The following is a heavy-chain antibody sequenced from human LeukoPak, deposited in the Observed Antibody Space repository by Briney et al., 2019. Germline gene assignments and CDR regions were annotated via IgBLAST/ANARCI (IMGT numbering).Heavy chain of an antibody. Sequence: ASVKVSCKVSGYTLTELSMHWVRQAPGQGLEWMGWISAYNGNTNYAQKLQGRVTMTTDTSTSTAYMELRSLRSDDTAVYYCARGGGVVVAAYPYFDYWGQGTLVTVSS. D-gene: IGHD2-15*01. CDR2: ISAYNGNT. CDR1: GYTLTELS. CDR3: ARGGGVVVAAYPYFDY. V-gene: IGHV1-18*01. J-gene: IGHJ4*02.